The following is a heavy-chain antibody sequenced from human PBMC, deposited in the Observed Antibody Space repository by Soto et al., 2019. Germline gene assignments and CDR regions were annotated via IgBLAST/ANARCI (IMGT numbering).Heavy chain of an antibody. D-gene: IGHD3-9*01. J-gene: IGHJ6*02. CDR3: ARVPRVLRYFDWLTYYGMDV. Sequence: QLHLVQSGAEVEKPGASVKVSCKPSGYTFTSYGISWVRQAPGQGLEWMGWISVYNGNTNYPQKFQGRVTMTTDTSTSTAYMELRSLRSDDSAVYYCARVPRVLRYFDWLTYYGMDVWGQGTTVTVSS. CDR1: GYTFTSYG. V-gene: IGHV1-18*01. CDR2: ISVYNGNT.